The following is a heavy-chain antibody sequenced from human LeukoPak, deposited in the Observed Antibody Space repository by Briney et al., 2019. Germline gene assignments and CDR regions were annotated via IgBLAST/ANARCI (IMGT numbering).Heavy chain of an antibody. CDR2: IWYDGSNK. V-gene: IGHV3-33*01. CDR1: GFTFSSYG. CDR3: ARDAVYSSSWQYY. J-gene: IGHJ4*02. Sequence: GGSLRLSCAASGFTFSSYGMHWVRQAPGKGLEWVAVIWYDGSNKYYADSVKGRFTISRDNSKNTLYLQMNSLRAEDTAVYYCARDAVYSSSWQYYWGQGTLVTVSS. D-gene: IGHD6-13*01.